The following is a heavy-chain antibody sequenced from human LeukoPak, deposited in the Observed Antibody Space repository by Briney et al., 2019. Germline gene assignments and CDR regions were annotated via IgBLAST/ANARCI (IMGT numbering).Heavy chain of an antibody. Sequence: GRSLRLSCTASGFTFGDYAMSWVRQAPGKGLEWVGFIRSKAYGGTTEYAASVKGRFTISRDDSKSIAYLQMNSLKTEDTAVYYCTRGPAAHSSSWSGMDVWGQGTTVTVSS. CDR3: TRGPAAHSSSWSGMDV. J-gene: IGHJ6*02. V-gene: IGHV3-49*04. D-gene: IGHD6-13*01. CDR1: GFTFGDYA. CDR2: IRSKAYGGTT.